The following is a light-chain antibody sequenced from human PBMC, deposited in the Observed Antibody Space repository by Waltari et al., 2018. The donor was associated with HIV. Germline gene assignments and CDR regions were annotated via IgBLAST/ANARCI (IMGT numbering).Light chain of an antibody. CDR3: QQSYITPT. Sequence: DIQMTKSPSSLSATDRDTGTTTCRASQNIRDYLHWYQQTPGKAPKLLIYAASTLQSGVPSRFSGSASATDFTLTISSLQPEDFATYYFQQSYITPTFGQGTLLEIK. V-gene: IGKV1-39*01. CDR2: AAS. J-gene: IGKJ5*01. CDR1: QNIRDY.